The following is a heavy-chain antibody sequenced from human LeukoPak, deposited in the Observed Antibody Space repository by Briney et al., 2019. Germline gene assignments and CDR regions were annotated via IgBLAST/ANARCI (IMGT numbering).Heavy chain of an antibody. D-gene: IGHD6-13*01. J-gene: IGHJ4*02. CDR3: ARVVAAATYYFDY. CDR2: IYYIGST. CDR1: GGSFNGYY. Sequence: SETLSLTCAVYGGSFNGYYWTWIRQSPGKGLEWIGSIYYIGSTKYNPSLKSRVTISADTSKNQFSLKLTSVTAADTAVYFCARVVAAATYYFDYRGQGTLVTVSS. V-gene: IGHV4-59*01.